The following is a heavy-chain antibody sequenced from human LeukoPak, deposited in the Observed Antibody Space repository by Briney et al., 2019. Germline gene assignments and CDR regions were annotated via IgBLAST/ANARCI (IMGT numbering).Heavy chain of an antibody. J-gene: IGHJ4*02. CDR3: ASIGYSSGWYGY. CDR2: IYYSGST. CDR1: GGSISSYY. V-gene: IGHV4-59*12. Sequence: HSETLSLTCTVSGGSISSYYWSWIRQPPGKGLEWIGYIYYSGSTNYNPSLKSRVTISVDTSKNQFSLKLSSVTAADTAVYYCASIGYSSGWYGYWGQGTLVTVSS. D-gene: IGHD6-19*01.